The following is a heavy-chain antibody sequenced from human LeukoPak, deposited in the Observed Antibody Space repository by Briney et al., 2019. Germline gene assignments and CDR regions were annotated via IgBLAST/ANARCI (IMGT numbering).Heavy chain of an antibody. CDR2: ISSSGSTI. CDR3: ARGLQQLVGYFDY. Sequence: PGGSLRLSCAASGFTFSSYEMNWVRQAPGKGLEWVSYISSSGSTIYYADSVKGRFTISRDNAKNSLYLQMNSLRAEDTAVYYCARGLQQLVGYFDYWGQGTLVTVSS. CDR1: GFTFSSYE. V-gene: IGHV3-48*03. D-gene: IGHD6-13*01. J-gene: IGHJ4*02.